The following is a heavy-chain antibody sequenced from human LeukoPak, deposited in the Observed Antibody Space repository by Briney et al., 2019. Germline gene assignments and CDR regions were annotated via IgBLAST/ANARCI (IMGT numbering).Heavy chain of an antibody. CDR3: AARFGEYRRGSFDY. J-gene: IGHJ4*02. Sequence: SVKVSCKASGGTFSSYAISWVRQAPGQGLEWMGGIIPIFGTANYAQKFQGRVTITTDESTSTAYMELSSLRSEDTAVYYCAARFGEYRRGSFDYWGQGTLVTVSS. CDR1: GGTFSSYA. D-gene: IGHD3-10*01. CDR2: IIPIFGTA. V-gene: IGHV1-69*05.